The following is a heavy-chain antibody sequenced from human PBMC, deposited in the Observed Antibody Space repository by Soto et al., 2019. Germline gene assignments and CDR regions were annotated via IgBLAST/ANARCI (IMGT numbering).Heavy chain of an antibody. Sequence: PGGSLRLSCAASGFTFSSYDMHWVRQATGKGLEWVSAIGTAGDTYYPGSVKGRFTISRENAKNSLYLQMNSLRAEDTAVYYCARGAPTEYYDILTGSSFDYWGQGTLVTVSS. J-gene: IGHJ4*02. CDR2: IGTAGDT. CDR1: GFTFSSYD. CDR3: ARGAPTEYYDILTGSSFDY. V-gene: IGHV3-13*01. D-gene: IGHD3-9*01.